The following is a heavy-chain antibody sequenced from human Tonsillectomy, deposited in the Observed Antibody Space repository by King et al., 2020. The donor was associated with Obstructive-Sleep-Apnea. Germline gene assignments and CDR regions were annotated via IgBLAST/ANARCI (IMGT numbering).Heavy chain of an antibody. J-gene: IGHJ4*02. CDR2: IYYSGST. CDR3: ARYPYSYLDY. CDR1: GGSISSSNYY. D-gene: IGHD1-26*01. V-gene: IGHV4-39*07. Sequence: QLQESGPGLVKPSETLSLTCTVSGGSISSSNYYWAWIRQPPGEGLEWIGGIYYSGSTYYNPSLNSRATMSVETSKNQFSLKLTSVTAAEPAVYYLARYPYSYLDYWSQGTLVTVSS.